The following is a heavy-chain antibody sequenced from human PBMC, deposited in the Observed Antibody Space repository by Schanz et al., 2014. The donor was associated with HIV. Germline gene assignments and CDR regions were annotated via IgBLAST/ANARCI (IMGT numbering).Heavy chain of an antibody. J-gene: IGHJ4*02. D-gene: IGHD3-10*01. CDR1: GYTFTTYG. V-gene: IGHV1-18*01. CDR2: ISVYNGNT. CDR3: ARSLDYYGSGSSH. Sequence: QVQLVQSGAEVKKPGASVKVSCKASGYTFTTYGITWVRQAPGQGLEWMGWISVYNGNTDYAQKRQGRVTMTTDTSTNTAYMELRSLRSDDTAVYYCARSLDYYGSGSSHWGQGTLVIVSS.